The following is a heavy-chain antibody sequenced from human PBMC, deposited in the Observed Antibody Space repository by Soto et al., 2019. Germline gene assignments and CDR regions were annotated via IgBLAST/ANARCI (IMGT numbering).Heavy chain of an antibody. CDR3: ASGRSTSGYPNFDP. CDR2: IYHEGST. J-gene: IGHJ5*01. V-gene: IGHV4-30-2*01. Sequence: QLQLQESGSGQVKPSQTLSLTCAVSGGSIITGDFSWNWIRQPPGKGLEWVGYIYHEGSTYYNPSLKGRATVSVDRSKNYSSLKLSSVTAADTGVYFCASGRSTSGYPNFDPWGQRTLVTVSS. D-gene: IGHD3-22*01. CDR1: GGSIITGDFS.